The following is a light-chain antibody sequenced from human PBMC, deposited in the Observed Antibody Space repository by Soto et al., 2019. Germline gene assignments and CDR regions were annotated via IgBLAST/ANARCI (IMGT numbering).Light chain of an antibody. CDR3: QQYNNWPLT. CDR1: QTMTRA. CDR2: DAS. V-gene: IGKV3D-15*01. J-gene: IGKJ4*01. Sequence: EIVLMQSPGTLSLSPGERATLSCRASQTMTRAYVAWYQQKPGQPPRLLIYDASTRATGIPARFSGSQSGTEFTLTISSLLSEDFAVYSCQQYNNWPLTFGGGTKVDI.